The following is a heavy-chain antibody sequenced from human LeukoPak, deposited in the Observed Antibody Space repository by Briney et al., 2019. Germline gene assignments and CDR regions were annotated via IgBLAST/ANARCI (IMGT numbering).Heavy chain of an antibody. V-gene: IGHV3-21*01. CDR1: GFTFSTYS. D-gene: IGHD2-2*01. Sequence: GGSLRLSCAASGFTFSTYSMNWVRHAPGQGLAWVSSISSASSYIYYADSVKGRFTISRDDAKNSLYLQMNSLRAEDTAVYYCARYCSSSRCLYYYHMDVWGKGTTVTVSS. CDR2: ISSASSYI. CDR3: ARYCSSSRCLYYYHMDV. J-gene: IGHJ6*03.